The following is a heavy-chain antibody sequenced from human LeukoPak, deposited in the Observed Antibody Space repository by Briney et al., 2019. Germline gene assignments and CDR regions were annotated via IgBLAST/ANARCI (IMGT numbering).Heavy chain of an antibody. J-gene: IGHJ4*02. CDR1: GFTFSGYG. D-gene: IGHD4-11*01. CDR2: ISYDGSNK. Sequence: PGRSLRLSCAASGFTFSGYGMHWVRQAPGKGLEWVAVISYDGSNKYYADSVKGRFTISRDNSKNTLYLQMNSLRAEDTAVYYCAKVDKAGYSNYVAFFDYWGQGTLVTVSS. CDR3: AKVDKAGYSNYVAFFDY. V-gene: IGHV3-30*18.